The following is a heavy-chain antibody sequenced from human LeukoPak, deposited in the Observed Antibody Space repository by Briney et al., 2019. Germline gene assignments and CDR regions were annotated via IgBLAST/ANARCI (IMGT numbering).Heavy chain of an antibody. CDR1: GGSISSYY. Sequence: PSETLSLTCTVSGGSISSYYWSWLRQPPGKGLEWVGHIYYSGSTNYNPSLKSRLTISVDTSKNQFSLKLSSVTAADTAVYYCARVRVVNDDDAFDIWGQGTMVTVSS. D-gene: IGHD3-3*01. J-gene: IGHJ3*02. CDR2: IYYSGST. V-gene: IGHV4-59*01. CDR3: ARVRVVNDDDAFDI.